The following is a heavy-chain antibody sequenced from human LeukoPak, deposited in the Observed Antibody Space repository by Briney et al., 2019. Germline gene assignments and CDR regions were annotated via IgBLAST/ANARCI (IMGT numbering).Heavy chain of an antibody. D-gene: IGHD3-22*01. CDR1: GFTFSSYA. CDR2: ISGSGGST. J-gene: IGHJ4*02. CDR3: AKIEGYDSSGYYYVGPYFDY. Sequence: GGSLRLSCAASGFTFSSYAMSWVRQAPGKGLEWVSAISGSGGSTYYADSVKGRFTISRDNSKNTLYLQMDSLRAEDTAVYYCAKIEGYDSSGYYYVGPYFDYWGQGTLVTVSS. V-gene: IGHV3-23*01.